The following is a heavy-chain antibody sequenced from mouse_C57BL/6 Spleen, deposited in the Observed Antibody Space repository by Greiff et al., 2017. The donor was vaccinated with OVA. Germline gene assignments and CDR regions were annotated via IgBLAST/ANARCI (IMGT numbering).Heavy chain of an antibody. J-gene: IGHJ4*01. V-gene: IGHV1-15*01. CDR2: IDPETGGT. Sequence: VKLVESGAELVRPGASVTLSCKASGYTFTDYEMHWVKQTPVHGLEWIGAIDPETGGTAYNQKFKGKAILTADNSSSTAYMELRSLTSEDSAVYYCTYDGDWGQGTSGTVSS. D-gene: IGHD2-3*01. CDR3: TYDGD. CDR1: GYTFTDYE.